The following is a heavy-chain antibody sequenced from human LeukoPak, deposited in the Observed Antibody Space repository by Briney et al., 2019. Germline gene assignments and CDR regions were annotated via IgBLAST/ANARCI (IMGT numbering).Heavy chain of an antibody. D-gene: IGHD3-22*01. CDR1: GGSISSRDYY. J-gene: IGHJ5*02. CDR3: ARDSSGRRGWFDP. V-gene: IGHV4-31*03. CDR2: ISYSGSP. Sequence: SETLSLTCTVSGGSISSRDYYWSWIRQHPGKGLEWIGYISYSGSPRYNPSLKSRVTISLDTSKNQFSLKLNSMTAADTAVYYCARDSSGRRGWFDPWGQGTLVTVSS.